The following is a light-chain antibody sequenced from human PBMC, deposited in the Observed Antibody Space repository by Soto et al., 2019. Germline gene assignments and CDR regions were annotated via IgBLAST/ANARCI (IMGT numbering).Light chain of an antibody. V-gene: IGKV1-39*01. CDR1: QSVSIS. Sequence: SLSAVSAKKRDRVTITCRATQSVSISLAWYQQKPGKAPKLLIHAASSLQSGVPSRFSGSGSGTDFTLTISSLQPEDFATYYCQECDIILVTFGEGSMV. J-gene: IGKJ1*01. CDR3: QECDIILVT. CDR2: AAS.